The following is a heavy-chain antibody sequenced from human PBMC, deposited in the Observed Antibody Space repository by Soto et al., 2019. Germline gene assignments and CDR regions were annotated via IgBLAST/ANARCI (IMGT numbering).Heavy chain of an antibody. CDR1: GFTFSSYA. CDR2: ISGSGGST. V-gene: IGHV3-23*01. CDR3: AKDSYYDSSGYYYYYGMDV. J-gene: IGHJ6*02. Sequence: GGSLRLSCAASGFTFSSYAMSWVRQAPGKGLEWVSAISGSGGSTYYADSVKGRFTISRDNSKNTLYLQMNSLRAEDTAVYYRAKDSYYDSSGYYYYYGMDVWGQGTTVTVSS. D-gene: IGHD3-22*01.